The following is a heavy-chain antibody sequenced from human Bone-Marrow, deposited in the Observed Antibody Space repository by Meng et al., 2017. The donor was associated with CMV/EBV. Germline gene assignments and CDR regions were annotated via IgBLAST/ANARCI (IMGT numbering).Heavy chain of an antibody. CDR3: AGGGLEYYFDY. D-gene: IGHD3-3*01. V-gene: IGHV4-61*01. Sequence: SETLSLTCTVSGASVDTGSYYWSWIRQTPGKGLEWIGYIYYSANIDSNPSLGSRVTISRDTSKNQFSLKLDFVTAADTAVYYCAGGGLEYYFDYWGQGTLVTVYS. CDR1: GASVDTGSYY. J-gene: IGHJ4*02. CDR2: IYYSANI.